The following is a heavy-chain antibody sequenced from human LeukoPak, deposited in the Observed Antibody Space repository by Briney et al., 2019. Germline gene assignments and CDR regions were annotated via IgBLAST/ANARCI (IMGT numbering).Heavy chain of an antibody. CDR3: ARLDSGYLPDY. Sequence: PGGSLRLSCAASGFTSSDPYMSWIRQAPGKGLEWVSYISGDTTYTTYADSVKGRFTISRHNAKNSLYLQMNSLRAEDTAVYYCARLDSGYLPDYWGQGTLATVSS. CDR2: ISGDTTYT. CDR1: GFTSSDPY. J-gene: IGHJ4*02. D-gene: IGHD3-22*01. V-gene: IGHV3-11*03.